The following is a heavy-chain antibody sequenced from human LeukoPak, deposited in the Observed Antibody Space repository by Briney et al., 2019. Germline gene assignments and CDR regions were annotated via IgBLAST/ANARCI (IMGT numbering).Heavy chain of an antibody. V-gene: IGHV4-59*01. CDR2: IYYSWST. J-gene: IGHJ6*03. D-gene: IGHD3-10*01. CDR3: ARRITMVRGAYGYMDV. Sequence: SEILSLTCAVYGESFSSYYWSWIRQPPGKGLEWIGYIYYSWSTNYNPSLKSRVTISVDTSKNQSSLKLSSVTAADTAVYYCARRITMVRGAYGYMDVWGKGTTVTISS. CDR1: GESFSSYY.